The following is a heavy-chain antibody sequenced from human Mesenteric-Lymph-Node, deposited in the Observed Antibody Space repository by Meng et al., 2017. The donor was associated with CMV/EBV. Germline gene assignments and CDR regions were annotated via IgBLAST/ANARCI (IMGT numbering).Heavy chain of an antibody. J-gene: IGHJ5*02. Sequence: GGTCTKYAVIWGQQPDGQGLVWMGGIITNLDVTNYGQTFQGRVTINADKSTSRVYMELSSLGSDDAALYYCARLGFWLGYYSWFDPWGQGTLVTVSS. CDR1: GGTCTKYA. D-gene: IGHD3-3*01. CDR3: ARLGFWLGYYSWFDP. CDR2: IITNLDVT. V-gene: IGHV1-69*10.